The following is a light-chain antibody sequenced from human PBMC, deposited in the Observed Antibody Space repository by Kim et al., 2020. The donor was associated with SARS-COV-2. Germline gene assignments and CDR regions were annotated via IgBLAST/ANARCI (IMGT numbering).Light chain of an antibody. CDR3: QQLDSYPLT. CDR2: GAS. J-gene: IGKJ4*01. CDR1: QGISSY. V-gene: IGKV1-9*01. Sequence: AAVGDRVTITCRASQGISSYLAWYQQKPGKAPKLLIYGASTLQSGVSSRFSGSGSGTDFTLTISSLQPEDSATYYSQQLDSYPLTFGGGTKVDIK.